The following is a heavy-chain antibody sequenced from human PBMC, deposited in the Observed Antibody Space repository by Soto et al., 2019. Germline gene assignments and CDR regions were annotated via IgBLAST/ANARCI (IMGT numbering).Heavy chain of an antibody. J-gene: IGHJ4*02. D-gene: IGHD3-3*01. Sequence: VGSLRLSCAASGFTFSSYGMHWVRQAPGKGLEWVAVIWNDGSNKYYADSVKGRFTISRDNSKNTLYLQMNSLRAEDTAVYYCAKEFWSGPFDYWGQGTLVTVSS. V-gene: IGHV3-33*06. CDR1: GFTFSSYG. CDR2: IWNDGSNK. CDR3: AKEFWSGPFDY.